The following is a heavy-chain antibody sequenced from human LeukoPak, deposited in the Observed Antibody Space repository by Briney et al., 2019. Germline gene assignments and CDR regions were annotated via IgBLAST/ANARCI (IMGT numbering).Heavy chain of an antibody. CDR3: ARDEVAYCSGGSCYSTWFDP. Sequence: PGGSLRLSCAASGFTFSSYSMNWVRQAPGKGLEWVSSISSSSSYIYYADSVKGRFTISRDNAKNSLYLQMNSLRAEDTAVYYRARDEVAYCSGGSCYSTWFDPWGQGTLVTVSS. CDR1: GFTFSSYS. J-gene: IGHJ5*02. V-gene: IGHV3-21*06. CDR2: ISSSSSYI. D-gene: IGHD2-15*01.